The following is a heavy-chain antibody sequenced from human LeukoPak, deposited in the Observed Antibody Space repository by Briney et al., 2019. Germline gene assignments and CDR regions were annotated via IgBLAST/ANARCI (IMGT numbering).Heavy chain of an antibody. Sequence: SETLSLTCAVYGGSLSGYYWSWIRQPPGKGLEWIGEINHSGSTNYNPSLKSRVTISVDTSKNQFSLKLSSVTAADTAVYYCATTLGTMVRGVIKDYWGQGTLVTVSS. J-gene: IGHJ4*02. CDR1: GGSLSGYY. CDR2: INHSGST. V-gene: IGHV4-34*01. CDR3: ATTLGTMVRGVIKDY. D-gene: IGHD3-10*01.